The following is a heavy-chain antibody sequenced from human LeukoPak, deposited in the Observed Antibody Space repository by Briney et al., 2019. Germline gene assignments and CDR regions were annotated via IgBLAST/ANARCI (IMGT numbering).Heavy chain of an antibody. V-gene: IGHV3-30*04. CDR2: ISYDGSNK. Sequence: GESLRLSCAVSGFTFSSYAMHWVRQAPGKGLEWVAVISYDGSNKYYADSVKGRFTITRDNSKNTLYLQMNSLRAEDTAVYYCEKGERFYYGISGYPFDYWGQGTLVTVSS. CDR3: EKGERFYYGISGYPFDY. D-gene: IGHD3-22*01. CDR1: GFTFSSYA. J-gene: IGHJ4*02.